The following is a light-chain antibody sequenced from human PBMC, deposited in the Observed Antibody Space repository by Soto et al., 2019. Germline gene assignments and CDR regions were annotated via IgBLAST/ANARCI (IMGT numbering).Light chain of an antibody. J-gene: IGKJ5*01. Sequence: DILLSQSPSTLSASVGDRVTITCRASQSISAWVAWYQQKPGEAPKLLIYDASSLQSALPSRFSGSGSGTEFTLTISSLQPDDFATYYFQQYSSYPLTFGQGTRLEI. CDR2: DAS. CDR3: QQYSSYPLT. CDR1: QSISAW. V-gene: IGKV1-5*01.